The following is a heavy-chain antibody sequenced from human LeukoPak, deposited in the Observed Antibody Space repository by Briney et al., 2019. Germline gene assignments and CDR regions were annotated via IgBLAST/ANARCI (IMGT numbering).Heavy chain of an antibody. J-gene: IGHJ4*02. V-gene: IGHV1-2*02. D-gene: IGHD3-22*01. CDR2: INPNTGGT. CDR1: GYRFTGFY. Sequence: ASVKVSCKTSGYRFTGFYIHWVRQAPGQGLEWMGWINPNTGGTNFAQKFQGQVTMTTDTSISTAYMELSRLRSDDTAVYYCARGKNLVVVITPLDYWGQGTLVTVSS. CDR3: ARGKNLVVVITPLDY.